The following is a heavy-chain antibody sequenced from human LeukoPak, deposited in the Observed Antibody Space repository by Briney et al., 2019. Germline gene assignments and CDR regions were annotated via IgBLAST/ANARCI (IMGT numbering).Heavy chain of an antibody. V-gene: IGHV4-34*01. CDR1: GGSFSGYY. CDR3: ARETIFGVVILDY. D-gene: IGHD3-3*01. Sequence: SETLSLTCAVYGGSFSGYYWSWIRQPPGKGLEWIGEINHSGSTNYNPSLKSRVTISVDTSKNQFSLKLSSVTAADTAMYYCARETIFGVVILDYWGQGTLVTVSS. CDR2: INHSGST. J-gene: IGHJ4*02.